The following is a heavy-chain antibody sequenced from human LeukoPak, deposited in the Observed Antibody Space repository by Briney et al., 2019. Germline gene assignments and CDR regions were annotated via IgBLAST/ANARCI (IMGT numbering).Heavy chain of an antibody. CDR2: IHPSGST. CDR3: ARGLDGFKTGH. CDR1: GFTYSNYE. V-gene: IGHV4-34*09. Sequence: LILSCAASGFTYSNYEMNWVRRAPGKGLEWVGYIHPSGSTDYNPSLKSRLTMSLDTSQNQFSLKLTSVTAADTAIYYCARGLDGFKTGHWGQGTLVTVSS. J-gene: IGHJ4*02. D-gene: IGHD5-24*01.